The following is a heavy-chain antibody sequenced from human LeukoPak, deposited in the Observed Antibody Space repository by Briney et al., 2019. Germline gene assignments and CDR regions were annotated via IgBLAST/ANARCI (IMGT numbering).Heavy chain of an antibody. D-gene: IGHD3-9*01. CDR2: IKPDGGEK. CDR3: ARDSDWFFWD. V-gene: IGHV3-7*03. J-gene: IGHJ4*02. CDR1: GFTFSSYS. Sequence: GGSLRLSCAASGFTFSSYSMNWVRQAPGKGLEWVATIKPDGGEKYYVDSVKGRFTISRDNAKNSLFLQMNSLRVEDTAVYYCARDSDWFFWDWGLGTLVTVSS.